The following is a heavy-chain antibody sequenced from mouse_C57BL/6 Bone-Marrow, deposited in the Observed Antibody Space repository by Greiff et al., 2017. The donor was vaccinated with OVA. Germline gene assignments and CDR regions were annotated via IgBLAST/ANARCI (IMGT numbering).Heavy chain of an antibody. J-gene: IGHJ2*01. CDR1: GYTFTSYT. D-gene: IGHD1-1*01. Sequence: VQLQQSGAELARPGASVKMSCKASGYTFTSYTMHWVKQRPGQGLEWIGYINPSSGYTKYNQKFKDKATLTADKSSSTAYMQLSSLTSEDSAVYYCARAPITTVVAGGFFDYWGQGTTLTVSS. V-gene: IGHV1-4*01. CDR2: INPSSGYT. CDR3: ARAPITTVVAGGFFDY.